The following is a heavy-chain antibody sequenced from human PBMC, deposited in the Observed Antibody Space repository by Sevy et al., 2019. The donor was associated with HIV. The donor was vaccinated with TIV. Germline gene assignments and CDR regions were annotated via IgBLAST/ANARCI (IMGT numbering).Heavy chain of an antibody. CDR2: IQEDGSEK. CDR1: GFTFSGYW. CDR3: ARGGYRNFDY. Sequence: GGSLRLSCGVSGFTFSGYWMTWVRQAPGKGLECVANIQEDGSEKHYVDSVKGRFTISRDNARNSLFLQMNNLRAEDTAVYYCARGGYRNFDYWGQGTLVTVSS. D-gene: IGHD4-4*01. J-gene: IGHJ4*02. V-gene: IGHV3-7*01.